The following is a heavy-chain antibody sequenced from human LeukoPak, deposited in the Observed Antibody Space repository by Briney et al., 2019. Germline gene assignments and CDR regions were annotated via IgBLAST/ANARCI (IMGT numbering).Heavy chain of an antibody. D-gene: IGHD1-26*01. CDR1: GATFSSYA. Sequence: SVKVSCKASGATFSSYAISWVRQAPGQGLEWMGGIIPIFGTANCAQKFQGRVTITADESTSTAYMELSSLRSEDTAVYYCARDPGGYLDSIWGQGTLVTVSS. J-gene: IGHJ4*02. V-gene: IGHV1-69*13. CDR3: ARDPGGYLDSI. CDR2: IIPIFGTA.